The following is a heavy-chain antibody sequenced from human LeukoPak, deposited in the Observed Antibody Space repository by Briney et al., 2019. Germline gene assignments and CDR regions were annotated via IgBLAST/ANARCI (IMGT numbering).Heavy chain of an antibody. J-gene: IGHJ4*02. CDR3: AKGTAMAFYYFDY. CDR2: IYSGGST. CDR1: GFTVSSNY. V-gene: IGHV3-66*01. D-gene: IGHD5-18*01. Sequence: PGGSLRLSCAASGFTVSSNYMSWVRQAPGKGLEWVSLIYSGGSTYYADSVKGRFTISRDNSKNTLYLQMNSLRAEDTAVYYCAKGTAMAFYYFDYWGQGTLVTVSS.